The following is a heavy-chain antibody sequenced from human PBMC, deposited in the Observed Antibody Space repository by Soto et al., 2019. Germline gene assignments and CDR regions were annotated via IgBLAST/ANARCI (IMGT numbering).Heavy chain of an antibody. D-gene: IGHD6-13*01. CDR2: IWHDGSNK. V-gene: IGHV3-33*01. CDR1: GFTFSSYG. Sequence: QVQLVESGGGVVQPGRSLRLSCAASGFTFSSYGMHWVRQAPGKGLEWVAVIWHDGSNKYYADSVKGRFTISRDNSKNTLYLQMNSLRAEDTAVYYCARASFGIAAAGIGYWGQGTLVTVSS. J-gene: IGHJ4*02. CDR3: ARASFGIAAAGIGY.